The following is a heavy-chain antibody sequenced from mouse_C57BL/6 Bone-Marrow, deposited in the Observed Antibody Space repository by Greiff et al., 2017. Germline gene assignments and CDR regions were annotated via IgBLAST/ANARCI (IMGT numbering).Heavy chain of an antibody. J-gene: IGHJ3*01. D-gene: IGHD4-1*02. CDR3: TQLGHWFAY. CDR1: GFTFSNYW. Sequence: EVKVEESGGGLVQPGGSMKLSCVASGFTFSNYWMNWVRQSPEKGLAWVAQIRLKSDNYATHYAESVKGRFTISRDDSKSSVYLQMNNLRAEDTGIYYCTQLGHWFAYWGQGTLVTVSA. V-gene: IGHV6-3*01. CDR2: IRLKSDNYAT.